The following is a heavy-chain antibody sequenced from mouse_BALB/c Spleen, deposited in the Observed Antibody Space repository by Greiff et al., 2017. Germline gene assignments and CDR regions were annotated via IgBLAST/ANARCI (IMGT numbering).Heavy chain of an antibody. J-gene: IGHJ4*01. CDR3: ARVDGYYFYAMDY. V-gene: IGHV7-3*02. CDR1: GFTFTDYY. Sequence: EVMLVESGGGLVQPGGSLRLSCATSGFTFTDYYMSWVRQPPGKALEWLGFIRNKANGYTTEYSASVKGRFTISRDNSQSILYLQMNTLRAEDSATYYCARVDGYYFYAMDYWGQGTSVTVSS. D-gene: IGHD2-3*01. CDR2: IRNKANGYTT.